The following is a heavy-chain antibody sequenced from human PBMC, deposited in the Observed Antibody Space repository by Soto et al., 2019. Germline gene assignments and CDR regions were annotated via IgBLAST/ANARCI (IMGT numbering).Heavy chain of an antibody. V-gene: IGHV3-23*01. CDR1: GFTFSSYA. CDR3: ARANGRTDFWSGYYPDYYYYYGMDV. D-gene: IGHD3-3*01. CDR2: ISGSGGST. Sequence: GGSLRLSCAASGFTFSSYAMSWVRQAPGKGLEWVSAISGSGGSTYYADSVKGRFTISRDNSKNTLYLQMNSLRAEDTAVYYCARANGRTDFWSGYYPDYYYYYGMDVWGQGTTVTVSS. J-gene: IGHJ6*02.